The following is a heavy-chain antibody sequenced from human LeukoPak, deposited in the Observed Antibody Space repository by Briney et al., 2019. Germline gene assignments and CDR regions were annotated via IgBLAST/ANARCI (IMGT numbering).Heavy chain of an antibody. Sequence: SETLSLTCTVSGDSLSSYYWSWIRQPPGKGLEWIGYISYSGSTEYTEYKPSIKSRVTISVDTSKNQFSLKMSSVTAADTAVYFCARGRFGGYFDYWGQGTLGTVSS. CDR3: ARGRFGGYFDY. CDR1: GDSLSSYY. D-gene: IGHD3-10*01. J-gene: IGHJ4*02. V-gene: IGHV4-59*01. CDR2: ISYSGSTEYT.